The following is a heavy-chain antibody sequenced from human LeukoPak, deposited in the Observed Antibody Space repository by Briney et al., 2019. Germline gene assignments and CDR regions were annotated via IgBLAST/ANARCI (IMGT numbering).Heavy chain of an antibody. V-gene: IGHV1-69*01. D-gene: IGHD1-26*01. CDR3: ASLGGSYYNYAFDI. J-gene: IGHJ3*02. CDR1: GGTFSSYA. Sequence: SVKVSCKXSGGTFSSYAISWVRQAPGQGLEWMGGIIPIFGTANYAQKFQGRVTITADESTSTAYMELSSLRSEDTAVYYCASLGGSYYNYAFDIWGQGTMVTVSS. CDR2: IIPIFGTA.